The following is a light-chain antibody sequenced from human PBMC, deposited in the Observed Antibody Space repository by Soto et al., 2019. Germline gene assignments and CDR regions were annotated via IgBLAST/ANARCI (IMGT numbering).Light chain of an antibody. CDR1: QSISNH. J-gene: IGKJ1*01. Sequence: DIQMTQSPSSLSASVEDRVIITCRASQSISNHLNWYQQKPGKAPKLLIFAASSLQSGVPSRFSGSRSGPDFTLSISSLQPDDFGTYYCQQYNSYSWTFGQGTKVDIK. CDR3: QQYNSYSWT. CDR2: AAS. V-gene: IGKV1-39*01.